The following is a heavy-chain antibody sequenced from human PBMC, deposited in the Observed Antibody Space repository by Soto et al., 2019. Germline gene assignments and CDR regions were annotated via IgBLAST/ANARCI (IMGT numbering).Heavy chain of an antibody. CDR2: ISGSGGST. D-gene: IGHD3-10*01. CDR1: GFTFSSYA. J-gene: IGHJ6*03. V-gene: IGHV3-23*01. CDR3: AKPAMVRGPPPYYYYMDV. Sequence: GGSLRLSCAASGFTFSSYAMSWVRQAPGKGLEWVSAISGSGGSTYYADSVKGRFTISRDNSKNTLYLQMNSLRAEDTAVYYCAKPAMVRGPPPYYYYMDVWGKGTTVTVSS.